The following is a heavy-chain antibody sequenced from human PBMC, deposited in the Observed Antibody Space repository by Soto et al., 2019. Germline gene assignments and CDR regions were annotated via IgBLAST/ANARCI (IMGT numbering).Heavy chain of an antibody. D-gene: IGHD1-20*01. CDR1: GFTFSSYA. Sequence: GGSLRLSCSASGFTFSSYAMHWVRQAPGKGLEYVSAISSNGGSTYYADSVKGRFTISRDNSKNTLYLQMSSLRAEDTAVYYCVKDAPYNWNGGDYFDYWGQGTLVTVS. J-gene: IGHJ4*02. V-gene: IGHV3-64D*06. CDR2: ISSNGGST. CDR3: VKDAPYNWNGGDYFDY.